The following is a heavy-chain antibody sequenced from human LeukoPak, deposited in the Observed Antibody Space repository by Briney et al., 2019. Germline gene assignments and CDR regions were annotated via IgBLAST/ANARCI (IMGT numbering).Heavy chain of an antibody. CDR3: AREDASVARIHYYMDV. D-gene: IGHD6-19*01. J-gene: IGHJ6*03. CDR2: IIPIFGTA. Sequence: GASVKVSCKASGGTFSSYAISWVRQAPGQGLEWMGGIIPIFGTANYAQKFQGRVTITADKSTSTAYMELSSLRSEDTAVYYCAREDASVARIHYYMDVWGKGTTVTVSS. V-gene: IGHV1-69*06. CDR1: GGTFSSYA.